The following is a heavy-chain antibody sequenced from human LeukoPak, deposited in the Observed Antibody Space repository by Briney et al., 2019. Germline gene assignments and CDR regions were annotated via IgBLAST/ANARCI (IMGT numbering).Heavy chain of an antibody. Sequence: PGGSLRLSCAASGFTFSSYSMKWVRQAPGKGLEWVSRISTDGSNTNYADSVKGRFTISRDNAKNTLYLQMNSLRAEDTAVYYCARVRSGYVFDYWGQGTLVTVSS. J-gene: IGHJ4*02. D-gene: IGHD3-22*01. CDR3: ARVRSGYVFDY. CDR1: GFTFSSYS. V-gene: IGHV3-74*01. CDR2: ISTDGSNT.